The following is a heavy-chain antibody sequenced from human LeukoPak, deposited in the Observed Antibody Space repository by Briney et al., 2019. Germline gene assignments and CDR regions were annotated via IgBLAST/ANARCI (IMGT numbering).Heavy chain of an antibody. CDR1: GGSITTYY. D-gene: IGHD3-16*01. V-gene: IGHV4-59*08. CDR2: IYYSGNT. J-gene: IGHJ6*03. CDR3: ARALVEPYYMDV. Sequence: PSETLSLTCTVSGGSITTYYWSWIRQPPGKGLERIGYIYYSGNTNYNPSLKSRVTISVDTSKNQFSLKLSSVTAADTAVYYCARALVEPYYMDVWGKGTTVTVSS.